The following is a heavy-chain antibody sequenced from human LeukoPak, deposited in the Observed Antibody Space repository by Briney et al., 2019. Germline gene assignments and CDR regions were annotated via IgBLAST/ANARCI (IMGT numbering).Heavy chain of an antibody. Sequence: ASVKVSCKASGYTFTSYGISWVRQAPGQGLEWMGLISAYNGNTNYAQKLQGRFTMTTDTSKSTAYMELKSLRSDDTAVYYCARDMYYGSRDAAFDIWGQGTMLSVSS. V-gene: IGHV1-18*01. CDR3: ARDMYYGSRDAAFDI. J-gene: IGHJ3*02. CDR1: GYTFTSYG. CDR2: ISAYNGNT. D-gene: IGHD3-10*01.